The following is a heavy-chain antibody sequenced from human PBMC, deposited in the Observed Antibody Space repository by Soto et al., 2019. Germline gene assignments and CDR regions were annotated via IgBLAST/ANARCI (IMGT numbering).Heavy chain of an antibody. D-gene: IGHD6-13*01. CDR2: IYHSGST. Sequence: QVQLQESGPGLVKPSGTLSLNCVVSGGSISSSNWWSWVRQHPGKGREGIGEIYHSGSTNYNPSLKNLVTISVDKSKNQFTLKLSSVTAADTAVDYCARSATGGSSWPFDYWGQGTLVTVSS. J-gene: IGHJ4*02. CDR3: ARSATGGSSWPFDY. CDR1: GGSISSSNW. V-gene: IGHV4-4*02.